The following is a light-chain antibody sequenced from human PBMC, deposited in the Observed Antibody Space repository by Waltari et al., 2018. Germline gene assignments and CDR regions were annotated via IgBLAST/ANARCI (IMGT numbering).Light chain of an antibody. V-gene: IGLV2-14*03. CDR3: SSYRRSDIVV. CDR2: DVN. CDR1: SSDVGGYNY. Sequence: QSALTQPASVSGSPGQSITISCTGTSSDVGGYNYVSWYQHHPGKAPKIMIYDVNDRPSVVSNRLSGSKSGNTASLTISGLQAEDEADYYCSSYRRSDIVVFGGGTKLTVL. J-gene: IGLJ2*01.